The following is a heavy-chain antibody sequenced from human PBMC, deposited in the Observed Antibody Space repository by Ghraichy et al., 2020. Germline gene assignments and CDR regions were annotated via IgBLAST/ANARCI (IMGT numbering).Heavy chain of an antibody. CDR1: GFTFSSYW. D-gene: IGHD3-22*01. CDR3: ARDQEMRYYDSSGYYNY. V-gene: IGHV3-7*01. J-gene: IGHJ4*02. CDR2: IKQDGSEK. Sequence: GESLNISCAASGFTFSSYWMSWVRQAPGKGLEWVANIKQDGSEKYYVDSVKGRFTISRDNAKNSLYLQMNSLRAEDTAVYYCARDQEMRYYDSSGYYNYWGQGTLVTVSS.